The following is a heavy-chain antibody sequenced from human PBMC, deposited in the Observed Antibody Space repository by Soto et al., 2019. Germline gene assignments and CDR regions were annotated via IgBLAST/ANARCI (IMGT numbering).Heavy chain of an antibody. CDR2: IKQSGSET. CDR3: ARGYSIDY. D-gene: IGHD5-18*01. Sequence: RLSCAASGFTFSSYWMTWVRQAPGKGLEWVANIKQSGSETYYVDSVKGRFTISRDDAKNSLYLQMNTLRAEDTAVYYCARGYSIDYWGQGTLVTVSS. CDR1: GFTFSSYW. V-gene: IGHV3-7*03. J-gene: IGHJ4*02.